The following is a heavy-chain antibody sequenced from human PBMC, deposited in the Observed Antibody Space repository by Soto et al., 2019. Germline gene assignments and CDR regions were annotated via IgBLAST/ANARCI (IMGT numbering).Heavy chain of an antibody. V-gene: IGHV3-23*01. CDR2: ITETGGDT. CDR3: TKASPDRHHMDV. CDR1: GFTFSKFV. J-gene: IGHJ6*02. Sequence: EAQLLESGGDLVQPGGSLRLSCAASGFTFSKFVMRWVRQTPGKGLEWVSTITETGGDTYYTDSVKGRFTISRDNSKNTLYLQMTSLRAEDTALYYCTKASPDRHHMDVWGQGTTVTVSS.